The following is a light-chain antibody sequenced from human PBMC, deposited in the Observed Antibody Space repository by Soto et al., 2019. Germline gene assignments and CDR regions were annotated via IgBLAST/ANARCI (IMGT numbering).Light chain of an antibody. J-gene: IGKJ2*01. V-gene: IGKV1-17*03. CDR2: DAS. Sequence: DIQMTQSPSAMSASLGDRVTFTCRASQGISHYLAWFQQKPGEAPKRLIFDASTLQSGVPSRFSGSGSGTEFTLTITNLQPEDLATYYCLQYNTYPYIFGQGTKREIK. CDR1: QGISHY. CDR3: LQYNTYPYI.